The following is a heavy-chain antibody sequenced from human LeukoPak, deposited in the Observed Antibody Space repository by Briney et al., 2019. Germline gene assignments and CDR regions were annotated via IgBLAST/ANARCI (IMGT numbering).Heavy chain of an antibody. CDR3: ARKLGYCSGGSCYSAGIDY. CDR2: INQDVSEK. J-gene: IGHJ4*02. CDR1: GFTFSSYW. D-gene: IGHD2-15*01. Sequence: GGSLRLSCAASGFTFSSYWMSWVRQAPGKGLAWVANINQDVSEKYYVDSVKGRFTISRDNAKNPLYLQMNSLRAEDTAVYYCARKLGYCSGGSCYSAGIDYWGQGTLVTVSS. V-gene: IGHV3-7*01.